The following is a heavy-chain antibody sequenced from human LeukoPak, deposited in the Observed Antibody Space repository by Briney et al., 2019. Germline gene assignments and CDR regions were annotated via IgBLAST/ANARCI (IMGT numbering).Heavy chain of an antibody. V-gene: IGHV4-38-2*02. CDR1: GYSISSGYY. J-gene: IGHJ6*02. CDR2: IYHSGST. Sequence: IPSETLSLTCTVSGYSISSGYYWGWIRQPPGKGLEWIGSIYHSGSTYYNPSLKSRVTISVDTSKNQVSLKLSSVTAADTAVYYCARFYYGSDPHYGMDVWGQGTTVTVSS. D-gene: IGHD3-10*01. CDR3: ARFYYGSDPHYGMDV.